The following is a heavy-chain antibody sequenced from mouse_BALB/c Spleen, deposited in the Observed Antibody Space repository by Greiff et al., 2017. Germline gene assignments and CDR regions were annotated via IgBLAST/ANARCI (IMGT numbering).Heavy chain of an antibody. CDR1: GFTFSSYG. Sequence: EVQLVESGGDLVKPGGSLKLSCAASGFTFSSYGMSWVRQTPDKRLEWVATISSGSSTIYYADTVKGRFTISRDNPKNTLFLQMTSLRSEDTAMYYCARLTGEAYWGQGTTLTVSS. CDR2: ISSGSSTI. J-gene: IGHJ2*01. CDR3: ARLTGEAY. V-gene: IGHV5-6*01.